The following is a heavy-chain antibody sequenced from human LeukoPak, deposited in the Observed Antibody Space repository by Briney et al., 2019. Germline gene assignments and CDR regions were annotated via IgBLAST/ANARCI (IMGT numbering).Heavy chain of an antibody. Sequence: GGSLRLSCAASGFTFSSYSMNWVRQAPGKGLEWVSYISSSSSTIYYADSVKGRFTISRDNAKNSLYLQMNSLRAEDTAVYYCARDSKITFGGVINSNDYWGQGTLVTVSS. D-gene: IGHD3-16*02. CDR1: GFTFSSYS. CDR3: ARDSKITFGGVINSNDY. J-gene: IGHJ4*02. V-gene: IGHV3-48*04. CDR2: ISSSSSTI.